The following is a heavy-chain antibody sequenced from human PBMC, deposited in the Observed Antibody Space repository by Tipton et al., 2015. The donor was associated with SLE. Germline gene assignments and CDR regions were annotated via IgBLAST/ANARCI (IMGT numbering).Heavy chain of an antibody. CDR3: ARGESSYDSSGYVVDY. CDR1: GFTFDDYA. V-gene: IGHV3-9*01. CDR2: IGWNSGSI. Sequence: SLRLSCAASGFTFDDYAMHWVRQAPGKGLEWVSGIGWNSGSIDYADSVKGRFIVSRDNARSSLYLEMYSLRGDDTAVYYCARGESSYDSSGYVVDYWGQGVLVTVSS. J-gene: IGHJ4*02. D-gene: IGHD3-22*01.